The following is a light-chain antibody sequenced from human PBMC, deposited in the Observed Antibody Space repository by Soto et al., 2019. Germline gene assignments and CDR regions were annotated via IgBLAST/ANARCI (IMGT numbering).Light chain of an antibody. J-gene: IGKJ1*01. V-gene: IGKV3-20*01. CDR2: SAS. Sequence: ESVLRRSPGDRSFCPWQRANLSCRASQSVTSSYLAWYQQKPGQAPRLLIYSASSRATGIPDRFSGSGSGTDFTLTISTLEPEDFAVYYCQQYGSLPRTFGQGTKVDIK. CDR3: QQYGSLPRT. CDR1: QSVTSSY.